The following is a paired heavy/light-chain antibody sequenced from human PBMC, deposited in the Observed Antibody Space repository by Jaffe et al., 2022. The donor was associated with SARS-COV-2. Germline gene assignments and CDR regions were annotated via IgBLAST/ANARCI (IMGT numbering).Heavy chain of an antibody. CDR2: ISATGGTT. CDR3: LRPYDF. Sequence: EVQLVESGGGLVQPGGSLRLSCLASGFTFSANTMHWVRQAPGRGLEYVSAISATGGTTSYGDSVKGRFTVSRDNSQHTLFLEMNSLRVEDTAVYYCLRPYDFWGQGSLVTVSS. CDR1: GFTFSANT. J-gene: IGHJ4*02. V-gene: IGHV3-64D*09.
Light chain of an antibody. V-gene: IGKV3-11*01. Sequence: ELVLTQSPATLSLSPGERATLSCRASQSVSSNLVWYQQKPGQAPRLLTYDASNRATGIPARFSGSGSGTDFTLTISSLEPEDFAVYYCLQRSSWPYTFGQGTKLEIK. J-gene: IGKJ2*01. CDR3: LQRSSWPYT. CDR1: QSVSSN. CDR2: DAS.